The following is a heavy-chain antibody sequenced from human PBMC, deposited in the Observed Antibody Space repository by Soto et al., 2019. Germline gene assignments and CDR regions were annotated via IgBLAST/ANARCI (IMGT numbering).Heavy chain of an antibody. V-gene: IGHV1-8*01. CDR2: MNPNSGNT. D-gene: IGHD2-2*01. J-gene: IGHJ4*02. Sequence: ASVKVSCKASGYTFTSYDINWVRQATGQGLEWMGWMNPNSGNTDYAQKLQGRVTMTTDTSTSTAYMELRSLRSDDTAVYYCARRTAGSSCYDYWGQGTLVTVSS. CDR1: GYTFTSYD. CDR3: ARRTAGSSCYDY.